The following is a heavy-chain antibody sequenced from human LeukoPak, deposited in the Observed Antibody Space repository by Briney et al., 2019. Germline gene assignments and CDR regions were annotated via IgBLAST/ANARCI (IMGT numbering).Heavy chain of an antibody. CDR2: ISSSSSYI. CDR1: GFTFSSYW. J-gene: IGHJ4*02. Sequence: PGGSLRLSCAASGFTFSSYWMSWVRQAPGKGLEWVSSISSSSSYIYYADSVKGRFTISRDNAKNSLYLQMNSLRAEDTAVYYCARDLSYPGAIDYWGQGTLVTVSS. D-gene: IGHD3-10*01. CDR3: ARDLSYPGAIDY. V-gene: IGHV3-21*01.